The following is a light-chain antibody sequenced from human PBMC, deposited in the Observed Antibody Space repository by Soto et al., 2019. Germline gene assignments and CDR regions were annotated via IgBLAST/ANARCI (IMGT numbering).Light chain of an antibody. CDR3: QQYGSSPPIT. CDR2: GAS. Sequence: EIVLTQSPGTLSLSPGERATLSYRASQSVSSKYLAWYQQKPGQAPRFLIYGASSRATGIPDRFSGSGSGTDFTLTISRLEPEDFAVYYCQQYGSSPPITFGQGTRLEIK. V-gene: IGKV3-20*01. J-gene: IGKJ5*01. CDR1: QSVSSKY.